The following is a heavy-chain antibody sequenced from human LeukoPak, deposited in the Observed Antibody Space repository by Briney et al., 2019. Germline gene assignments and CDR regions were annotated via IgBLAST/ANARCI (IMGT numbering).Heavy chain of an antibody. CDR3: AVAYVVVTNYYYYGMDV. Sequence: SVKVSCKASGGTISSYAISWVRQAPGQGLEWMGGIIPIFGTANYAQKFQGRVTITADESTSTAYMELSSLRSEDTAVYYCAVAYVVVTNYYYYGMDVWGQGTTVTVSS. D-gene: IGHD2-21*02. J-gene: IGHJ6*02. CDR1: GGTISSYA. CDR2: IIPIFGTA. V-gene: IGHV1-69*13.